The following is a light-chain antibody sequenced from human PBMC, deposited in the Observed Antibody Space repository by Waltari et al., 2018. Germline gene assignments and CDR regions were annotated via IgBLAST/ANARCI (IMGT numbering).Light chain of an antibody. V-gene: IGLV1-44*01. CDR2: RND. J-gene: IGLJ2*01. CDR1: SSNIGSNV. CDR3: AAWDDSLNGHWV. Sequence: QSVLTQPPSESGTPGQRVTISCSGSSSNIGSNVVNWYQQVPGTTPKLLIYRNDQRPSGVPGRISASKSGTSASLAISGLQSEDEAHYYCAAWDDSLNGHWVFGGGTKLTVL.